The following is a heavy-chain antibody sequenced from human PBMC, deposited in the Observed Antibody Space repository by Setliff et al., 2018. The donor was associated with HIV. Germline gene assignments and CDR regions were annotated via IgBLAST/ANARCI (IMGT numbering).Heavy chain of an antibody. Sequence: GGSLRLSCAVSGFTFSSYTMDWVRQAPGKGLEWVAPIYYDGSTEYYADSVKGRFTISRDNAKKSLYLQMNSLRVEDTAVYYCARAGVELSYWYFDLWGRGTLVTVSS. D-gene: IGHD1-7*01. CDR2: IYYDGSTE. J-gene: IGHJ2*01. CDR1: GFTFSSYT. CDR3: ARAGVELSYWYFDL. V-gene: IGHV3-33*01.